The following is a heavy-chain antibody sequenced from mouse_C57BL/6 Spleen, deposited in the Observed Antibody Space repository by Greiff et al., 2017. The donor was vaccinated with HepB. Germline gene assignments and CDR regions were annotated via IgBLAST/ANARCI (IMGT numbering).Heavy chain of an antibody. CDR3: AGWLLLSGYYAMDY. V-gene: IGHV1-50*01. J-gene: IGHJ4*01. D-gene: IGHD2-3*01. Sequence: VQLQQPGAELVKPGASVKLSCKASGYTFTSYWMQWVKQRPGQGLEWIGEIDPSDSYTNYNQKFKGKATLTVDTSSSTAYMQLSSLTSEDSAVYYCAGWLLLSGYYAMDYWGQGTSVTVSS. CDR2: IDPSDSYT. CDR1: GYTFTSYW.